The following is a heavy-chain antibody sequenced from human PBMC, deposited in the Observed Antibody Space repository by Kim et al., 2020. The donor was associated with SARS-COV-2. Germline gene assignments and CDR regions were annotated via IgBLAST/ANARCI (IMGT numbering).Heavy chain of an antibody. J-gene: IGHJ4*01. D-gene: IGHD2-15*01. CDR3: ARELCSGGTCYATFDY. V-gene: IGHV4-4*02. CDR1: GASISNSDW. CDR2: ISQRGST. Sequence: SETLSLTCAVSGASISNSDWWSWVRQPPGKGLEWIGEISQRGSTNYNPSLKSRVTIFLDKSKNQLSLKLSSVTAAATAVHYRARELCSGGTCYATFDYWG.